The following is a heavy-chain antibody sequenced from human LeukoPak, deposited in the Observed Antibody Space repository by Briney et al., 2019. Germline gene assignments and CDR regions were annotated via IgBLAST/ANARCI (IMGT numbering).Heavy chain of an antibody. J-gene: IGHJ4*02. CDR2: IHHSGNT. CDR3: ARVTGYTIEDYFDY. V-gene: IGHV4-34*01. Sequence: SETLSLTCAVYGGSFSASYWSLIRQPPGKGLEWIGEIHHSGNTNYNPSLKSRVTISVKTSKNQFSLKLRSVTAADTAVYYCARVTGYTIEDYFDYWGQGTLVTVSS. CDR1: GGSFSASY. D-gene: IGHD3-9*01.